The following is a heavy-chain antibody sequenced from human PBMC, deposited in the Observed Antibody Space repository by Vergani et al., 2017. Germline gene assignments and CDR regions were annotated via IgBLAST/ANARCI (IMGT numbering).Heavy chain of an antibody. CDR3: ARENGVATRGYYMDV. D-gene: IGHD5-12*01. V-gene: IGHV3-7*01. J-gene: IGHJ6*03. CDR2: IKQDGSGK. CDR1: GFTFSSYW. Sequence: EVQLVESGGGLVQPGGSLRLSCAASGFTFSSYWMSWVRQAPGKGLEGVANIKQDGSGKYYVDSVKGRFTISRDNAKNSLYLQMNSLRAEDTAVYYCARENGVATRGYYMDVWGKGTTVTVSS.